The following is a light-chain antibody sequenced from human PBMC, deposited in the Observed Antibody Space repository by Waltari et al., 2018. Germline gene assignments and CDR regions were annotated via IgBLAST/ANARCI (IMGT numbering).Light chain of an antibody. J-gene: IGLJ2*01. V-gene: IGLV2-14*01. CDR3: SSQSSNDVVL. CDR1: SNDVGGYNS. CDR2: DVS. Sequence: QSALTQPASVSGSPGQSVTIFCAGTSNDVGGYNSVSWYQEHPVQAPRVIIYDVSDRPAGVADRFSGSEPGNTASLTISGLQAEDEADYYCSSQSSNDVVLFGGGTKLTVL.